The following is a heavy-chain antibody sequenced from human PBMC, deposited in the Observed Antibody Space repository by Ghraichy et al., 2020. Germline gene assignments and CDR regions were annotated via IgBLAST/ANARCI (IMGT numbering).Heavy chain of an antibody. V-gene: IGHV3-23*01. Sequence: GGSLRLSCAASGFIFNNYAMHWVRQAPGKGLEWVSAISGSGGNTYYADSVKGRFTISRDNSKNTLYLQINSLRAEDTALYYCANYWGEYPDCLDVWGQGTMVTVSS. CDR3: ANYWGEYPDCLDV. D-gene: IGHD7-27*01. CDR1: GFIFNNYA. CDR2: ISGSGGNT. J-gene: IGHJ3*01.